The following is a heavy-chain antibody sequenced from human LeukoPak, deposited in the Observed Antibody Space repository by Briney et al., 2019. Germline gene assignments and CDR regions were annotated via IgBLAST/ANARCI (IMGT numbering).Heavy chain of an antibody. Sequence: KPSETLSLTCKVSGGSISSYYWSWIRQPAGKGLEWIGRIYSSGSTNYNPSLKSRVTMSVATSKNQFSLKPTSVTAADTAVYYCARAGVAAAKPGIFDYWGQGTLVTVSS. D-gene: IGHD6-13*01. CDR2: IYSSGST. V-gene: IGHV4-4*07. J-gene: IGHJ4*02. CDR3: ARAGVAAAKPGIFDY. CDR1: GGSISSYY.